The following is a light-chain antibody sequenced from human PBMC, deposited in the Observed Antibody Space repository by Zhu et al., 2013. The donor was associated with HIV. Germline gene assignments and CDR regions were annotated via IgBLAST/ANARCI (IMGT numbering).Light chain of an antibody. CDR2: GAS. J-gene: IGKJ4*01. CDR1: QSVSSN. V-gene: IGKV3-15*01. CDR3: QQYNNWPPLT. Sequence: EIVLTQSPGTLSLSPGERATLSCRASQSVSSNYFAWYQQKPGQAPRLLLYGASARATGIPSRFSGGGSGTEFTLTISSLQSEDFAVYYCQQYNNWPPLTFGGGTKVEI.